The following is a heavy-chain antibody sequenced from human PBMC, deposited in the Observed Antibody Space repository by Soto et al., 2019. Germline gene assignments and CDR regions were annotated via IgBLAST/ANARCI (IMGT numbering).Heavy chain of an antibody. V-gene: IGHV4-38-2*01. J-gene: IGHJ4*02. CDR3: ARANYYSDGSGYRIFDY. D-gene: IGHD3-22*01. CDR2: IYHTGST. CDR1: DSSIGSGSY. Sequence: SETLSLTCAVSDSSIGSGSYWGWIRQSPGKGLEWIGSIYHTGSTFYNPSLKTRVSITMDTSKNQFSLKLTSVTAADTALYYCARANYYSDGSGYRIFDYWGQGTPVTVYS.